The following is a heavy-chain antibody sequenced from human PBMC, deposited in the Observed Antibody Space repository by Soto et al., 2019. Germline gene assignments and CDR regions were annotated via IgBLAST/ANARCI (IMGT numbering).Heavy chain of an antibody. CDR1: GFTFSSYA. Sequence: GGSLRLSCAASGFTFSSYAMHWVRQGPGKGLVWVSRINRDGSRTTYADSVKGRFTVSRDNAKNTLYLQVNSLRVEDSAVYYCAREGIPSNTHMDVWGKGTTVTVSS. J-gene: IGHJ6*03. V-gene: IGHV3-74*01. CDR2: INRDGSRT. CDR3: AREGIPSNTHMDV. D-gene: IGHD2-2*01.